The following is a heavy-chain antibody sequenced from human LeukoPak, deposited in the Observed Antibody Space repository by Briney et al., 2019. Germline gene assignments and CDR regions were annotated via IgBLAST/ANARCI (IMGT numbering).Heavy chain of an antibody. V-gene: IGHV3-23*01. J-gene: IGHJ3*02. CDR1: GFTFSSYA. CDR3: AGPLGYCSSTSCPRFRPTGDAFDI. Sequence: GGSLRLSCAASGFTFSSYAMSWVRQAPGKGLEWVSAISGSGGSTYYADSVKGRFTISRDNSKNTLYLQMNGLRAEDTAVYYCAGPLGYCSSTSCPRFRPTGDAFDIWGQGTMVTVSS. CDR2: ISGSGGST. D-gene: IGHD2-2*01.